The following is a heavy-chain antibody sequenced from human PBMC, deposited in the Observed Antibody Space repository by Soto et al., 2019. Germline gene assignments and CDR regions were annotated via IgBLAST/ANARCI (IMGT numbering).Heavy chain of an antibody. D-gene: IGHD3-3*01. J-gene: IGHJ6*02. CDR2: INHSGST. CDR1: GGSFSGYY. CDR3: ARDEGAKYYDFWSGTYGYYGMDV. V-gene: IGHV4-34*01. Sequence: SETLSLTCAVYGGSFSGYYWSWIRQPPGKGLEWIGEINHSGSTNYNPSLKSRVTISVDTSKNQFSLKLSSVTAADTAVYYCARDEGAKYYDFWSGTYGYYGMDVWGQGTTVTVSS.